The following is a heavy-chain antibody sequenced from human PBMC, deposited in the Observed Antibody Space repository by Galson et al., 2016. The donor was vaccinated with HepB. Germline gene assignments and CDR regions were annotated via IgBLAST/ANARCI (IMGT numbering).Heavy chain of an antibody. Sequence: SLRLSCAASGFTFSNYAMSWVRQAPGKGLEWVSLISGSGDNKYYADSVKGRFTISRDNSKNTLYLQMNSLRAEDTAVYYCAKAIVVVTAPPEIDAFDIWGQGTMVTVSS. J-gene: IGHJ3*02. CDR2: ISGSGDNK. D-gene: IGHD2-21*02. CDR1: GFTFSNYA. V-gene: IGHV3-23*01. CDR3: AKAIVVVTAPPEIDAFDI.